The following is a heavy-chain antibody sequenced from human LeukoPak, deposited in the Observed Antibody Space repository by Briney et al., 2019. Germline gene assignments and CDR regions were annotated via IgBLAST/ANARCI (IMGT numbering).Heavy chain of an antibody. CDR3: ARVMTGIAVAGPTDAFDI. Sequence: PSETLSLTCTVSGGSISSSSYYWGWIRQPPGKGLEWIGSIYYSGSTYYNPSLKSRVTISVDTSKNQFSLKLSSVTAADTAVYYCARVMTGIAVAGPTDAFDIWGQGTMVTVSS. J-gene: IGHJ3*02. D-gene: IGHD6-19*01. CDR1: GGSISSSSYY. V-gene: IGHV4-39*07. CDR2: IYYSGST.